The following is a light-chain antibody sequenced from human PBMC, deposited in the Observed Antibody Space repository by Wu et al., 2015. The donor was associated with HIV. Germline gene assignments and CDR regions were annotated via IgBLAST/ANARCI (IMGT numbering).Light chain of an antibody. CDR2: DAS. Sequence: EIVLTQSPATLSLSPGERATLSCRASQSVRNYLARFQQKPGQAPRLLIYDASNRATGIPARFSGSGSGTDFTLTISSLEPEDFALYYCQQRNNWPWTFGQGTRWNSN. CDR3: QQRNNWPWT. CDR1: QSVRNY. J-gene: IGKJ1*01. V-gene: IGKV3-11*01.